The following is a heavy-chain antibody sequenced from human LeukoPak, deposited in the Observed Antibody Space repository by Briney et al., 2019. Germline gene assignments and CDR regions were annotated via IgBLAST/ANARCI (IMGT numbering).Heavy chain of an antibody. CDR1: GGSISSSSYY. D-gene: IGHD3-3*01. V-gene: IGHV4-39*01. Sequence: SETLSLTCTVFGGSISSSSYYWGWLRQPPGKGLEWIGSIYYSGSTYYNPSLKSRVTISVDTSKNQFSLKLSSVTAADTAVYYCASRADDFWSGYPAKSADYWGQGTLVTVSS. CDR2: IYYSGST. CDR3: ASRADDFWSGYPAKSADY. J-gene: IGHJ4*02.